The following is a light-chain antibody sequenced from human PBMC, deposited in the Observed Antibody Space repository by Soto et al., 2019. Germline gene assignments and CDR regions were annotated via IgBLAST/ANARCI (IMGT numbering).Light chain of an antibody. J-gene: IGKJ5*01. CDR3: QQHGSSPIT. V-gene: IGKV3-15*01. CDR1: QSVSSN. Sequence: EIVMTQSPATLSVSPGERATLSCRASQSVSSNLAWYQQKPGQAPRLLIYGASTRATGIPARFSGSGSGTEFTLTISSLQSEDFAVYYCQQHGSSPITFGQGTRLDIK. CDR2: GAS.